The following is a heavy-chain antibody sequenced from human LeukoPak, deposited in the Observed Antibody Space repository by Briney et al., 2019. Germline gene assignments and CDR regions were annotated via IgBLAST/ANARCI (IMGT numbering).Heavy chain of an antibody. Sequence: ASVKVSCKASGYTFTSYAMNWVRQAPGQGLEWMGWLNTNTGNPTYAQGFTGRFVFSLDTSVSTAYLQISSLKAEDTAVYYCARELRSNDYGDYVDYYGMDVWGQGTTVTVSS. CDR2: LNTNTGNP. CDR1: GYTFTSYA. J-gene: IGHJ6*02. V-gene: IGHV7-4-1*02. D-gene: IGHD4-17*01. CDR3: ARELRSNDYGDYVDYYGMDV.